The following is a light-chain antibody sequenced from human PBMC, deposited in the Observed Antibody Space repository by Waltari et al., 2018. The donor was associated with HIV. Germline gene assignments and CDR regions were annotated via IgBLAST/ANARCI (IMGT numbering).Light chain of an antibody. CDR2: GGN. CDR3: HSRDTDGDHYV. V-gene: IGLV3-19*01. CDR1: SLRSFF. Sequence: SSALTQDPVVSVALGQTLKIRCQGDSLRSFFANRYQHRPGQAPVLVVYGGNRRPSGIPDRFSASNSGNTSSLIISNSQAVDEAEYFCHSRDTDGDHYVFGGGTRVIVL. J-gene: IGLJ1*01.